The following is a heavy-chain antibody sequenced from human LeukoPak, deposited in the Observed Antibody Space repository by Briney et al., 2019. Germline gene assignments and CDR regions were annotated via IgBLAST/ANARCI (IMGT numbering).Heavy chain of an antibody. CDR2: ISSKSRTV. CDR1: GLSFSSYT. CDR3: ARDDIVVVVAATAFDI. V-gene: IGHV3-48*04. D-gene: IGHD2-15*01. J-gene: IGHJ3*02. Sequence: PGGSLRLSCAASGLSFSSYTMMWVRQAPGKGLELISYISSKSRTVYYADSVKGRFTISRDNAKNSLYLQMNSLRAEDTAVYYCARDDIVVVVAATAFDIWGQGTMITVSS.